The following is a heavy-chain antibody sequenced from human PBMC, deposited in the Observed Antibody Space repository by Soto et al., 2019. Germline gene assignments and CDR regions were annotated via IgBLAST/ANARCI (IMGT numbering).Heavy chain of an antibody. CDR1: GFTFRQYD. CDR2: IWNDGSNK. Sequence: QVQVEESGGGVVQPGWSLRLSCVASGFTFRQYDMHWVRQAPGKGLEWVAVIWNDGSNKEYADSVKGRFTISRDDSKNTVYLQMNRLTVDDTAVYFCAREDENSGKPGVTDVWGQGTLVTVSA. J-gene: IGHJ4*02. D-gene: IGHD5-18*01. V-gene: IGHV3-33*01. CDR3: AREDENSGKPGVTDV.